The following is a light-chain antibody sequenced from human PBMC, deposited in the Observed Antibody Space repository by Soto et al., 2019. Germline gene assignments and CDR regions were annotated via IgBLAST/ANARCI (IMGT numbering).Light chain of an antibody. J-gene: IGLJ1*01. V-gene: IGLV2-23*01. CDR3: CSYAVSSTWV. CDR1: SSDVGSYNF. CDR2: EGS. Sequence: QSALTQPASVSGSPGQSITISCTGTSSDVGSYNFVSWYQQHPGKAPKLMIYEGSKRPSGVSNRFSGSKSGNTASLTISGLQAEDEADYYCCSYAVSSTWVFGTGTKLTVL.